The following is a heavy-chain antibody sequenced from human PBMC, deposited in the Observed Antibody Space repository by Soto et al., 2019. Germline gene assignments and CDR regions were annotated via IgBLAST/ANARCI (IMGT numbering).Heavy chain of an antibody. V-gene: IGHV4-4*07. D-gene: IGHD3-3*01. CDR1: GGSMSGFY. CDR2: VYSSGGT. CDR3: ARGQRFSDWFDP. J-gene: IGHJ5*02. Sequence: LETLSLTCTVSGGSMSGFYWTWIRQPAGKGLEWIGRVYSSGGTHYSPSLKSRVTISLDTSKNQFSLRLLSVTDADTAVYFCARGQRFSDWFDPWGQGTLVTVSS.